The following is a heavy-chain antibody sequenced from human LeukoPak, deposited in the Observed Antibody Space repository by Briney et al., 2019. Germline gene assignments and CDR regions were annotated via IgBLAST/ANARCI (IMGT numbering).Heavy chain of an antibody. V-gene: IGHV3-33*01. Sequence: GGSLRLSCAASGFAFSSYGMHWVRQAPGKGLEWLALISYDGGNKFYADSVEGRFTISRDNSMNTLYLQMNSLRAEDTAVYYCATQYSSSWYYLDYWGQGTLVTVSS. D-gene: IGHD6-13*01. CDR3: ATQYSSSWYYLDY. CDR1: GFAFSSYG. CDR2: ISYDGGNK. J-gene: IGHJ4*02.